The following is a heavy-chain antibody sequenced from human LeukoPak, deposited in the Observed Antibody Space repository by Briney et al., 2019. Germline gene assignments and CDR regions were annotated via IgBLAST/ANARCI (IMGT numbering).Heavy chain of an antibody. V-gene: IGHV4-34*01. D-gene: IGHD2-2*03. J-gene: IGHJ4*02. CDR3: ARVDILVVPSTNFDY. Sequence: SETLSLTCAVYGGSFSGYYWGWIRQPPGKGLEWIGSINYSGNTYYNPSLKSRVTISVDTSKNQFSLKLTSVTAADTAIYYCARVDILVVPSTNFDYWGRGTLVTVSS. CDR1: GGSFSGYY. CDR2: INYSGNT.